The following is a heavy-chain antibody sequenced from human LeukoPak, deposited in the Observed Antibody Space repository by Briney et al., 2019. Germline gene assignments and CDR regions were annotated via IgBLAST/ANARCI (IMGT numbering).Heavy chain of an antibody. D-gene: IGHD3-22*01. CDR2: ISSDGSST. CDR1: GFTFSNYW. CDR3: ARANYYDSSGYYFDY. J-gene: IGHJ4*02. Sequence: GGSLRLSCAASGFTFSNYWMHWVRQAPGKGLVWVSRISSDGSSTTYADSVKGRFTISRDNAKNTLYLQMNSLRAEDTAVYYCARANYYDSSGYYFDYWGQGTPLVTVSS. V-gene: IGHV3-74*01.